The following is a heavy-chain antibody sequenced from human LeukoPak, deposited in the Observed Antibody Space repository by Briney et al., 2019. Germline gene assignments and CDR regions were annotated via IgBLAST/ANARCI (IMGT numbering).Heavy chain of an antibody. CDR2: IIPIFGTA. CDR1: GGTFSSYA. CDR3: ARGIVVVPAAIRRWWFDP. D-gene: IGHD2-2*02. J-gene: IGHJ5*02. V-gene: IGHV1-69*05. Sequence: SVKVSCKASGGTFSSYAISWVRQAPGQGLEWMGGIIPIFGTANYAQKFQGRVTITTDESTSTAYMELSSLRSEDTAVYYCARGIVVVPAAIRRWWFDPWGQGTLVTVSS.